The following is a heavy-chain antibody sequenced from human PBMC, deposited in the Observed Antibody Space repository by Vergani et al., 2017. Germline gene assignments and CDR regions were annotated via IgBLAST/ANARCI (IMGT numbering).Heavy chain of an antibody. CDR2: ISGSGGST. V-gene: IGHV3-23*04. CDR1: GFTFSSYA. J-gene: IGHJ6*03. Sequence: EVQLVESGGGLVQPGGSLRLSCAASGFTFSSYAMSWVRQAPGKGLEWGSAISGSGGSTYYADSVKGRFTNSRDNSKNTLNLQMNRLRAEDTAGYYCAKRGAPQNYYYYYYYMDVWGKGTTVTVSS. CDR3: AKRGAPQNYYYYYYYMDV. D-gene: IGHD3-10*01.